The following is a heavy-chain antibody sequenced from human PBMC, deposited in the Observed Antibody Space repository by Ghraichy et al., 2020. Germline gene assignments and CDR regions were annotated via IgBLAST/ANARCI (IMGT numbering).Heavy chain of an antibody. CDR2: LYYSGST. V-gene: IGHV4-59*01. J-gene: IGHJ6*04. CDR1: GGSINSYY. Sequence: SETLSLTCIVSGGSINSYYWSWIRQPPGKGLEWIGYLYYSGSTDYNPSLKSRVTISVDTSKNQFSLKLSSVTAADTAVYYCARVRGVISNLDVWGKGTTVTVSS. CDR3: ARVRGVISNLDV. D-gene: IGHD3-10*01.